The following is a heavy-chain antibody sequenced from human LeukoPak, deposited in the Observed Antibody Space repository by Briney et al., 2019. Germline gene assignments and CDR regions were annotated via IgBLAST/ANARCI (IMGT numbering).Heavy chain of an antibody. D-gene: IGHD3-16*01. CDR1: GGSTSSDY. J-gene: IGHJ2*01. CDR3: ARLKLGAYFDL. CDR2: VYDSGDT. Sequence: PSETLSLTCTVSGGSTSSDYWSWIRQSPGKGLEWVGYVYDSGDTGKNPSLKSRVTILLDTSKNQCSLKLTSVSAADTAVYYCARLKLGAYFDLWGRGTLVTVSS. V-gene: IGHV4-59*08.